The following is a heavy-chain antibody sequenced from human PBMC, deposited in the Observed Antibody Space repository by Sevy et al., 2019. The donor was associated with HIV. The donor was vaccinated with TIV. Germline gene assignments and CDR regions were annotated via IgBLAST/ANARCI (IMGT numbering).Heavy chain of an antibody. V-gene: IGHV4-59*13. CDR3: AREIIGYGSGRFFDY. CDR2: IYYSGTD. CDR1: GGSISNYY. D-gene: IGHD3-10*01. J-gene: IGHJ4*02. Sequence: SETLSLTCTVSGGSISNYYWSWIRQPPGKGLEWIGYIYYSGTDNYNPSLKSRVTISVDTSKNQFSLKRNSVTAADTAVYYCAREIIGYGSGRFFDYWGQGSLVTVSS.